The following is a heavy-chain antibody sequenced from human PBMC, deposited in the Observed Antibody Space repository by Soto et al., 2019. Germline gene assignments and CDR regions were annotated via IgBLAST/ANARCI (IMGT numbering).Heavy chain of an antibody. Sequence: PGGSLRLSCAASGFTFSSYGMHWVRQAPGKGLEWVAVISYDGSNKYYADSVKGRFTISRDNSKNTLYLQMNSLRAEDTAVYYCAKGADTAMLYFDYWGQGTLVTVSS. CDR1: GFTFSSYG. CDR2: ISYDGSNK. D-gene: IGHD5-18*01. J-gene: IGHJ4*02. V-gene: IGHV3-30*18. CDR3: AKGADTAMLYFDY.